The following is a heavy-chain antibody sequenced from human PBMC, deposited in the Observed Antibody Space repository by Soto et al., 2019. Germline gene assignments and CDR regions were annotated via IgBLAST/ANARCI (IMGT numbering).Heavy chain of an antibody. V-gene: IGHV3-15*01. Sequence: DVQLVESGGGLVKPGGSLRLSCGASGFTFSNAWMSWVRQAPGKGLEWVGRIKSKTDGGTTDYAAPVKGRFTISRDDSKNSLYLQMNSLKTVDTAVYYCTTCHNCGGDCPNYWGQGTLVTVSS. CDR2: IKSKTDGGTT. CDR1: GFTFSNAW. D-gene: IGHD2-21*02. CDR3: TTCHNCGGDCPNY. J-gene: IGHJ4*02.